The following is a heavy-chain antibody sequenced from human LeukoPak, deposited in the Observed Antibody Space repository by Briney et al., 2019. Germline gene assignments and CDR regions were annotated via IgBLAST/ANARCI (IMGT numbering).Heavy chain of an antibody. CDR2: ISYDGSNK. CDR3: AKEAGVGAVRALDY. D-gene: IGHD1-26*01. Sequence: GRSLRLSCAASGFIFSSYGMHWGRQAPGKGLEWVAVISYDGSNKYYADSVKGRFTISRDNSKNTLYLQMNSLRAEDTAVYYCAKEAGVGAVRALDYWGQGTLVTVSS. J-gene: IGHJ4*02. V-gene: IGHV3-30*18. CDR1: GFIFSSYG.